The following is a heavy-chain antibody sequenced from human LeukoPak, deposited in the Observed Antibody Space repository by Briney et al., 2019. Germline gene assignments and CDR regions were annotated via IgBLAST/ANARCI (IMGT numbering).Heavy chain of an antibody. J-gene: IGHJ4*02. CDR1: GYTFTSYG. Sequence: GASVKVSCKASGYTFTSYGISWVRQAPGQGLEWMGRISAYNGNTNYAQKLQGRVTMTEDTSTDTAYMELSSLRSEDTAVYYCATVRGIVGAIVDWGQGTLVTVSS. CDR2: ISAYNGNT. CDR3: ATVRGIVGAIVD. V-gene: IGHV1-18*01. D-gene: IGHD1-26*01.